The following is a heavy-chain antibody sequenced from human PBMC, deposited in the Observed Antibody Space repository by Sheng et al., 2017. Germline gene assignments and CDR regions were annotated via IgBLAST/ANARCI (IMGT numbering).Heavy chain of an antibody. D-gene: IGHD4-4*01. CDR1: GFTFSDYY. CDR2: ISSSGSTI. Sequence: QVQLVESGGGLVKPGGSLSLSCASSGFTFSDYYMSWIRQAPGKGLEWVSYISSSGSTIYYADSVKGRFTISRDNANNLLYLQMNSLRAEDTAVYSCARGSRVDSQYSWLDSWGQGTLVTVSS. CDR3: ARGSRVDSQYSWLDS. J-gene: IGHJ5*01. V-gene: IGHV3-11*04.